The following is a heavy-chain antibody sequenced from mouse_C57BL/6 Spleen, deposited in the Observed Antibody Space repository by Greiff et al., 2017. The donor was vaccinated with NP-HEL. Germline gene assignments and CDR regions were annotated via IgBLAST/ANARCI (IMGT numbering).Heavy chain of an antibody. CDR3: ARQGSYVGWYFDV. Sequence: EVKLLESGGGLVKPGGSLKLSCAASGFTFSDYGMHWVRQAPEKGLEWVAYISSGSSTIYYADTVKGRFTISRDNAKNTLFLQMTSLRSEDTAMYYCARQGSYVGWYFDVWGTGTTVTVSS. V-gene: IGHV5-17*01. J-gene: IGHJ1*03. D-gene: IGHD1-1*02. CDR1: GFTFSDYG. CDR2: ISSGSSTI.